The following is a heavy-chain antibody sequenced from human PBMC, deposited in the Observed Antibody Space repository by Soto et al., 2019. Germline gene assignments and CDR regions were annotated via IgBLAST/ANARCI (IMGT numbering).Heavy chain of an antibody. D-gene: IGHD6-13*01. CDR1: GGTFSIYA. V-gene: IGHV1-69*13. Sequence: SVKVSCKSSGGTFSIYAICWVRQAPGQGLEWMGGIIPIFGTANYAQKFQGRVTITADESTSTAYMELSSLRSEDTAVYYCARSMSGSSSWYYYYYGMDVWGQGTTVTVSS. CDR2: IIPIFGTA. J-gene: IGHJ6*02. CDR3: ARSMSGSSSWYYYYYGMDV.